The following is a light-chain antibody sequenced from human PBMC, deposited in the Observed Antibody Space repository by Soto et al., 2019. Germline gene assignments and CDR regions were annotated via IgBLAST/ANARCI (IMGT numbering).Light chain of an antibody. CDR1: QSVSSSY. CDR2: GAS. Sequence: ETVLTQSPGTLSLSPGERATLFCRASQSVSSSYLAWYQQKPSQAPRLLIYGASSRATGIPDRFSGSGSGTDFTLTISRLEPEDFAVYYCQQHGSAPPSWTFGQGTKVEIK. V-gene: IGKV3-20*01. CDR3: QQHGSAPPSWT. J-gene: IGKJ1*01.